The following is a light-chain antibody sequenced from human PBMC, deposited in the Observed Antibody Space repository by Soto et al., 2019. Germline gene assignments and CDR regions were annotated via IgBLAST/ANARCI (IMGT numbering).Light chain of an antibody. CDR2: VAS. Sequence: DIQMTQSPSTVSASVGDRVTITCRASQGISSWLAWYQHKPGKAPKLLIYVASSLQSGVPSRFSGSGSGTDITLTISSLQPEDFATYYCQQANSFPWTFGQGTKVEIK. V-gene: IGKV1-12*01. CDR3: QQANSFPWT. J-gene: IGKJ1*01. CDR1: QGISSW.